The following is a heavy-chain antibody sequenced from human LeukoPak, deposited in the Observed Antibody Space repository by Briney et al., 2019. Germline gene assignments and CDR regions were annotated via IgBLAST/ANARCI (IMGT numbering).Heavy chain of an antibody. V-gene: IGHV4-34*01. J-gene: IGHJ5*02. Sequence: KTSETLSLTCAVYGGSFSGYYWSWIRQPPGKGLEWIGEINHSGSTNYNPSPKSRVTISVDTSKNQFSLKLSSVTAADTAVYYCARLELRGTVWFDPWGQGTLVTVSS. D-gene: IGHD1-7*01. CDR3: ARLELRGTVWFDP. CDR2: INHSGST. CDR1: GGSFSGYY.